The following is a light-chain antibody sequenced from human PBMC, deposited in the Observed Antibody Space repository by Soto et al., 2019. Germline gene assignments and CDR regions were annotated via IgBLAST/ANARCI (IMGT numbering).Light chain of an antibody. Sequence: DIQLTQSPSSLSASEGDRATITCRTSQSITSYLNWYQQKPGKAPKLLIYAASSLQSGVPSRFSGSGSGTDFTLTISSLQPEDFATYYCQQSYSTPYTFGQGPKLEI. J-gene: IGKJ2*01. CDR1: QSITSY. CDR3: QQSYSTPYT. CDR2: AAS. V-gene: IGKV1-39*01.